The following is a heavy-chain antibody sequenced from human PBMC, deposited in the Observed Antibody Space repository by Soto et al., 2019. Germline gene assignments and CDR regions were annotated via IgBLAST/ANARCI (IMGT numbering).Heavy chain of an antibody. CDR1: GVTFSTSS. V-gene: IGHV3-23*01. CDR3: AKGGYTFAYE. Sequence: PGGSMRLPCAASGVTFSTSSMAGVRQPPGKGLEWVSAISPSASDTLYADSVKGRFTISRDNSQNTLFLQMTSLRADDTAVYYCAKGGYTFAYEWGQGALVTVYS. J-gene: IGHJ4*02. CDR2: ISPSASDT. D-gene: IGHD5-18*01.